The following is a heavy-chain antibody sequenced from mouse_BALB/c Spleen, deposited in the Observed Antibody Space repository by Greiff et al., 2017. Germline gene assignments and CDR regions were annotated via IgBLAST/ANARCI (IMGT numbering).Heavy chain of an antibody. CDR2: ISDGGSYT. D-gene: IGHD2-4*01. V-gene: IGHV5-4*02. CDR3: ARNGYDYDEAWFAY. J-gene: IGHJ3*01. CDR1: GFTFSDYY. Sequence: EVQLVESGGGLVKPGGSLKLSCAASGFTFSDYYMYWVRQTPEKRLEWVATISDGGSYTYYPDSVKGRFTISRDNAKNNLYLQMSSLKSEDTAMYYCARNGYDYDEAWFAYWGQGTLVTVSA.